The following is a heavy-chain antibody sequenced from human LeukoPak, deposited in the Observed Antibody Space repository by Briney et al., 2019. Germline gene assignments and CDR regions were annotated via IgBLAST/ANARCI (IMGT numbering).Heavy chain of an antibody. D-gene: IGHD4-17*01. CDR1: GYSFTSYW. J-gene: IGHJ4*02. Sequence: GESPKISCKGSGYSFTSYWIGWVRQMPGKGLEWMGIIYPGDSDTRYSPSFQGQVTISADKSISTAYLQWSSLKASDTAMYYCARLSSYGDYPYYFDYWGQGTLVTVSS. CDR3: ARLSSYGDYPYYFDY. V-gene: IGHV5-51*01. CDR2: IYPGDSDT.